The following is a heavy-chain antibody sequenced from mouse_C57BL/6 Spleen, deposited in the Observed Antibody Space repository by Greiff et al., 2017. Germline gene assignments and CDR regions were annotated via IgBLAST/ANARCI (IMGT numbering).Heavy chain of an antibody. CDR2: IRSQCRKCAT. D-gene: IGHD1-1*01. Sequence: DVKLVESGGGLVQPKGSLKLSCAASGFTFNPSALHWVRQAPGTGLELVARIRSQCRKCATKYADSVKDRVTISRDNSKNMIDLQMNNLKTEDTAMYYCVRDPDYYGSSYLRDYWGQGTSVTVSS. J-gene: IGHJ4*01. CDR1: GFTFNPSA. CDR3: VRDPDYYGSSYLRDY. V-gene: IGHV10-3*01.